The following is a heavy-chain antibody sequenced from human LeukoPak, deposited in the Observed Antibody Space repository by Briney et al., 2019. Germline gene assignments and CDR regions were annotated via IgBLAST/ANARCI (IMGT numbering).Heavy chain of an antibody. Sequence: KTSETLSLTCTVSGDSVSGQHLTWIRQPPGQGLEWIGQIYYSGSTHYNPALQSRLTMSLDTSKNQFSLTVTSVTAADTAVYYCATYYRGVGGRGHWGQGTLVTVST. D-gene: IGHD2-15*01. CDR1: GDSVSGQH. CDR3: ATYYRGVGGRGH. V-gene: IGHV4-59*02. CDR2: IYYSGST. J-gene: IGHJ4*02.